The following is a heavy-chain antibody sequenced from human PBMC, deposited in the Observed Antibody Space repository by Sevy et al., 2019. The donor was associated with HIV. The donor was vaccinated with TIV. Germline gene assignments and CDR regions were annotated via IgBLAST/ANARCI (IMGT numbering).Heavy chain of an antibody. CDR3: ARHNRNTYDFWSAFYIGGFDI. CDR1: GYSFTNYW. Sequence: GESLKISCKGSGYSFTNYWIGWVRQMPGKGLEWMGILSPGDSDTRDSPSFQGQVTISVDKLINTAYLQGSSLKASDTAVYYCARHNRNTYDFWSAFYIGGFDIWGQGTMVTGSS. J-gene: IGHJ3*02. D-gene: IGHD3-3*01. CDR2: LSPGDSDT. V-gene: IGHV5-51*01.